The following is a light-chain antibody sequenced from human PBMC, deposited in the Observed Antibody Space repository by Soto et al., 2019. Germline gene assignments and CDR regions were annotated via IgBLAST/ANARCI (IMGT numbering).Light chain of an antibody. Sequence: EIVLTQSPGTLSLSPGERATLSCRASPSVSSSYFAWYQQKPGPAPRLLIYGASSRATGIPDRFSGSGSGTAFTLTISRLEPEDFAVYYCQQYGSSPPWTFGQGTQVEIK. V-gene: IGKV3-20*01. CDR2: GAS. J-gene: IGKJ1*01. CDR1: PSVSSSY. CDR3: QQYGSSPPWT.